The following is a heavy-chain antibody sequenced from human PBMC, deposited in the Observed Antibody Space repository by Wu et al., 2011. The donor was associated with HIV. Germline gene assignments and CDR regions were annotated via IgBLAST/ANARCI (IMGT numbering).Heavy chain of an antibody. CDR2: ITSDELT. CDR3: ARDNGKYGLDF. J-gene: IGHJ4*02. D-gene: IGHD2-8*01. V-gene: IGHV3-74*01. Sequence: VWISRITSDELTHTTGTPSEGRFTISRDNARNTVYLQMNSLRAEDTAVYYCARDNGKYGLDFWGQGTLVTVSS.